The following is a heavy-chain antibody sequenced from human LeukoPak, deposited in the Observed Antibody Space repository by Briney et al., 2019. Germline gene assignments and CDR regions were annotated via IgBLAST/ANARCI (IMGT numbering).Heavy chain of an antibody. Sequence: PGGSLRLSCAASGFTLSDYWMHWVRQAPGKGLVWVSRINSDETVTDYADSVKGRFTISRDNAKNTLFLQMNSLRAEDTAVYYCARAGGDYCIDTHCYNYFDSWGQGILVTVSS. D-gene: IGHD2-2*02. J-gene: IGHJ4*02. CDR3: ARAGGDYCIDTHCYNYFDS. CDR2: INSDETVT. CDR1: GFTLSDYW. V-gene: IGHV3-74*01.